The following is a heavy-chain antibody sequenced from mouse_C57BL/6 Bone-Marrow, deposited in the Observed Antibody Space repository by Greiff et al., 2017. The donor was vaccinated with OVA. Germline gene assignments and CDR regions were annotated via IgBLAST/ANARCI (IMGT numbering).Heavy chain of an antibody. Sequence: EVQLQQSGPVLVKPGASVKMSCKASGYTFTDYYMNWVKQSHGKSLEWIGVINPYNGGTSYNQKFKDKATLTVDKSSSTGYMELNSLTSEDSAVYYCASMKAVYWGQGTTLTVSS. CDR3: ASMKAVY. J-gene: IGHJ2*01. CDR1: GYTFTDYY. V-gene: IGHV1-19*01. CDR2: INPYNGGT.